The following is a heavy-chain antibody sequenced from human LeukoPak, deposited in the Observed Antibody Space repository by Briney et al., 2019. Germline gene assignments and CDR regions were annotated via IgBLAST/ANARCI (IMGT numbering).Heavy chain of an antibody. CDR1: GGSFSDSY. Sequence: PSETLSLTCAVYGGSFSDSYWTWIRQRPGKGLEWIGEIHHSGTTNFNPSLQSRVSISVDTAKNQFFLRVASMTAADMALYYCARGRKVSGVRRINWARHENYFFYYIDVWGKGTSVSVSS. J-gene: IGHJ6*03. V-gene: IGHV4-34*01. CDR3: ARGRKVSGVRRINWARHENYFFYYIDV. D-gene: IGHD1-14*01. CDR2: IHHSGTT.